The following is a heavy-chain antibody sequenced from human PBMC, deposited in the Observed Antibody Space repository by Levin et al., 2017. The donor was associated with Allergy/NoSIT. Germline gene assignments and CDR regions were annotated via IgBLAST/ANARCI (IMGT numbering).Heavy chain of an antibody. CDR3: AKELTIFGVVITPTKLFDY. CDR2: ISGSGGST. V-gene: IGHV3-23*01. CDR1: GFTFSSYA. Sequence: GGSLRLSCAASGFTFSSYAMSWVRQAPGKGLEWVSAISGSGGSTYYADSVKGRFTISRDNSKNTLYLQMNSLRAEDTAVYYCAKELTIFGVVITPTKLFDYWGQGTLVTVSS. D-gene: IGHD3-3*01. J-gene: IGHJ4*02.